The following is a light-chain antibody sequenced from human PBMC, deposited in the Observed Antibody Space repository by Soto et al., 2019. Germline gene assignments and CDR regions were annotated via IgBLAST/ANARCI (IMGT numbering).Light chain of an antibody. CDR1: SSDVGGYNL. J-gene: IGLJ1*01. Sequence: QSALTQPRSVSGSPGQSVTISCTGTSSDVGGYNLVSWYQQHPGKAPKLMIYDVSKRPSGVPDRFSGSKSGNTASLTISGLKAEYEADYYCYSYAGSYTFYVFGTGTKLTVL. V-gene: IGLV2-11*01. CDR3: YSYAGSYTFYV. CDR2: DVS.